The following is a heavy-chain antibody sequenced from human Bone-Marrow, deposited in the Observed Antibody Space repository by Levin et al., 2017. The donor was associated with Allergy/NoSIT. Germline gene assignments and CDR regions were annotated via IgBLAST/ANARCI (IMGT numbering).Heavy chain of an antibody. CDR1: GFTFDDYA. CDR3: AKDHCSSTSCYEDY. J-gene: IGHJ4*02. CDR2: VSWNSGSI. D-gene: IGHD2-2*01. V-gene: IGHV3-9*01. Sequence: GGSLRLSCAASGFTFDDYAMHWVRQAPGKGLEWVSGVSWNSGSIGYADSVKGRFTISRDNAKNSLYLQMNSLRAEDTALYYCAKDHCSSTSCYEDYWGQGTLVTVSS.